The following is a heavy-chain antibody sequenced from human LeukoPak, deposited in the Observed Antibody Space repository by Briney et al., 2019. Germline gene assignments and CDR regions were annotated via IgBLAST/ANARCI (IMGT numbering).Heavy chain of an antibody. Sequence: PSETLSLTCAVYGGSFSGYYWSWIRQPPGKGLEWIGEINHSGSTNYNPSLKSRVTISVDTSKNQFSLKLSSVTAADTAVYFCARHGIGMYYYMDVWGEGTTVTVSS. D-gene: IGHD1-26*01. J-gene: IGHJ6*03. CDR1: GGSFSGYY. CDR2: INHSGST. V-gene: IGHV4-34*01. CDR3: ARHGIGMYYYMDV.